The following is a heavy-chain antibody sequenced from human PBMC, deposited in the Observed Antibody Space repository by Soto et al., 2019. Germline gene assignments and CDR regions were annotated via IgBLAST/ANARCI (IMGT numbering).Heavy chain of an antibody. V-gene: IGHV3-23*01. J-gene: IGHJ6*02. D-gene: IGHD3-16*01. CDR3: APSGLGALSLHYYYGLDV. Sequence: GGSLRLSCAASGFTFSSYAMSWVRQAPGKGLEWVSAISGSGGSTYYADSVKGRFTISRDNSKNTLYLQMNSLRAEDTAVYYCAPSGLGALSLHYYYGLDVWGQGTTVTVSS. CDR2: ISGSGGST. CDR1: GFTFSSYA.